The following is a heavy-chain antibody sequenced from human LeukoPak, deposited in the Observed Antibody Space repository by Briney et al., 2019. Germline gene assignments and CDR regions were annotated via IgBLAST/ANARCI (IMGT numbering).Heavy chain of an antibody. J-gene: IGHJ3*02. CDR1: GFTVSSNY. V-gene: IGHV3-53*01. CDR2: IYSGGST. Sequence: GGSLRLSCAASGFTVSSNYMSWVRQAPGKGLEWVSVIYSGGSTYYADSVKGRFTISRDNSKNTLYLQMNSLRAEDTAVYYCAKRDFWSGTPREDAFDIWGQGTMVTVSS. CDR3: AKRDFWSGTPREDAFDI. D-gene: IGHD3-3*01.